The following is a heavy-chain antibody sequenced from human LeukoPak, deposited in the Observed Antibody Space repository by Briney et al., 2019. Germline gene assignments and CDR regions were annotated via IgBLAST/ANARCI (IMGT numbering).Heavy chain of an antibody. CDR2: ISGSGGST. J-gene: IGHJ5*02. Sequence: GGSLRLSCEASGFTFNSYVMSWVRQAPGKGLEWVSGISGSGGSTYYADSVKGRFTISRDNSKNTMYLQMSRLRAEDTAVYYCAKEDWHYNTNWFDAWGQGTLVTVSS. CDR1: GFTFNSYV. CDR3: AKEDWHYNTNWFDA. V-gene: IGHV3-23*01. D-gene: IGHD1-7*01.